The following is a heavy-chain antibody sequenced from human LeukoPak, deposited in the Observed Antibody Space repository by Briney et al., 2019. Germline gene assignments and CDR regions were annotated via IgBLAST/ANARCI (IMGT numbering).Heavy chain of an antibody. CDR1: GYTFTSYG. CDR2: ISAYNGNT. D-gene: IGHD3-22*01. J-gene: IGHJ5*02. Sequence: ASVKVSCKASGYTFTSYGISWVRQARGQGLEWMGWISAYNGNTNYAQKLQGRVTMTTDTSTSTAYMELRSLRSDDTAVYYCARVVVTTIPNWFDPWGQGTLVTVSS. CDR3: ARVVVTTIPNWFDP. V-gene: IGHV1-18*01.